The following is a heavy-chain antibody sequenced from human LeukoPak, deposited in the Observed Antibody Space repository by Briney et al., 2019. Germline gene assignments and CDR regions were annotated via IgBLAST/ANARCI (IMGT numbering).Heavy chain of an antibody. CDR3: ARDLGFWSGYYNDY. J-gene: IGHJ4*02. D-gene: IGHD3-3*01. CDR1: GFTFSSYW. Sequence: GGSLRLSCAASGFTFSSYWMSWVRQAPGKGLEWVANIKQDGSEKYYVDSVKGRFTISRDNAKNSLYLQMNSLRAEDTAVYYCARDLGFWSGYYNDYWGQGTLVTVSS. V-gene: IGHV3-7*01. CDR2: IKQDGSEK.